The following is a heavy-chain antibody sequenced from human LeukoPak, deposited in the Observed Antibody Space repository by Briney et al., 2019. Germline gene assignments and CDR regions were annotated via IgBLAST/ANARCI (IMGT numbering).Heavy chain of an antibody. D-gene: IGHD2-21*01. V-gene: IGHV1-69*04. J-gene: IGHJ5*02. CDR1: GGTFSSYA. CDR2: IIPIFGIA. CDR3: ARVDSHTDP. Sequence: SVKGSCKASGGTFSSYAISWVRQAPGQGLEWMGRIIPIFGIANYAQKFQGRVTITADKSTSTAYMELSSLRSEDTAAYYCARVDSHTDPWGQGTLVTVSS.